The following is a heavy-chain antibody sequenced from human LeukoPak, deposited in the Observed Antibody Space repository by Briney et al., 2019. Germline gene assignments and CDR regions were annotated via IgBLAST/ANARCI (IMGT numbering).Heavy chain of an antibody. CDR1: GGSISSSSYY. CDR3: AGQRITMIVVVIRNYDAFDI. D-gene: IGHD3-22*01. Sequence: WETLSLTCTVSGGSISSSSYYWGWIRQPPGKGLEWIGSIYYSGSTYYNPSLKSRVTISVDTSKNQFSLKLSSVTAADTAVYYCAGQRITMIVVVIRNYDAFDIWGQGTMVTVSS. V-gene: IGHV4-39*01. CDR2: IYYSGST. J-gene: IGHJ3*02.